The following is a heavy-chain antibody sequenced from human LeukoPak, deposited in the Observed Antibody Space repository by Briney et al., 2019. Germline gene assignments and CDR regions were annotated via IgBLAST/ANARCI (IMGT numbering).Heavy chain of an antibody. CDR1: GGSISSSSNY. D-gene: IGHD3-3*01. CDR2: IYYSGST. CDR3: ARDKTFEVVNFFDY. V-gene: IGHV4-39*07. Sequence: SETLSLTCTVSGGSISSSSNYWGWIRQPPGKGLEWIGRIYYSGSTYYNPSLKSRITISLDTSKNQFSLKLYSVTAADTAVYYCARDKTFEVVNFFDYWGQGTLVTVSS. J-gene: IGHJ4*02.